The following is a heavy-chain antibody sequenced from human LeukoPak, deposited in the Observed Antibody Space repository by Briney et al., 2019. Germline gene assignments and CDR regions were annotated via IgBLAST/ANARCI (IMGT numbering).Heavy chain of an antibody. V-gene: IGHV4-34*01. CDR3: ATRTYYYDNSALSHEY. J-gene: IGHJ4*02. CDR1: GGSFTGHY. CDR2: IDHNGGT. D-gene: IGHD3-22*01. Sequence: TSETLSLTCGVYGGSFTGHYWRWIRQPPGKGLEWIGEIDHNGGTNYNPSLKNRVSISVDVSENQFSLKLNSVTAADTAVYYCATRTYYYDNSALSHEYWGQGIQVIVSS.